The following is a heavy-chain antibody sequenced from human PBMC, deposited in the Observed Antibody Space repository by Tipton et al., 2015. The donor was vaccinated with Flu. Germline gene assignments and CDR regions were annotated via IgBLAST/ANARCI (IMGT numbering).Heavy chain of an antibody. D-gene: IGHD6-19*01. Sequence: SLRLSCAASGFIFSSHWMTWVRQAPGKGLAWVAFIRHDESDKYYADSVKGRFTISRDNSKNALYLLINSLRAEDTAVYYCAKDGWDTSGWYPFDYWGQGTLVTVSS. V-gene: IGHV3-30*02. CDR3: AKDGWDTSGWYPFDY. J-gene: IGHJ4*02. CDR1: GFIFSSHW. CDR2: IRHDESDK.